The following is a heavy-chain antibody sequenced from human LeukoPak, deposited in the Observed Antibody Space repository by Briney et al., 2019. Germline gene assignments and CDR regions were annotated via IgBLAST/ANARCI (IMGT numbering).Heavy chain of an antibody. V-gene: IGHV1-69*13. J-gene: IGHJ4*02. Sequence: GASVKVSCKASGYTFTAYGITWVRQAPGQGLEWMGGIIPIFGTANYAQKFQGRVTITADESTSTAYMELSSLRSEDTAVYYCARALLYGDYVVGYWGQGTLVTVSS. D-gene: IGHD4-17*01. CDR3: ARALLYGDYVVGY. CDR1: GYTFTAYG. CDR2: IIPIFGTA.